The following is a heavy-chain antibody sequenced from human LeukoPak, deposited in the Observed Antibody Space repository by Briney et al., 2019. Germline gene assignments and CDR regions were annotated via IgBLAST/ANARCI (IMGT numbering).Heavy chain of an antibody. CDR3: ARRITIAAAGWGYGMDV. D-gene: IGHD6-13*01. CDR2: IRHDGSDK. Sequence: GGSLRLSCAASGFTFNNHWMSWVRQAPGKGLEWVANIRHDGSDKKYVDSVKGRFTISRDNAENSLFLQMNSLRAEDTAVYYCARRITIAAAGWGYGMDVWGQGTTATVSS. V-gene: IGHV3-7*03. J-gene: IGHJ6*02. CDR1: GFTFNNHW.